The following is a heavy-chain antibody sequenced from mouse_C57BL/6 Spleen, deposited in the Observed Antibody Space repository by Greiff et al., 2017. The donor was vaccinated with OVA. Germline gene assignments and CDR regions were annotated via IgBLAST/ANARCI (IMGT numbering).Heavy chain of an antibody. D-gene: IGHD4-1*01. CDR3: ARGTEDAMDY. V-gene: IGHV5-12*01. J-gene: IGHJ4*01. CDR2: ISNGGGST. CDR1: GFTFSDYY. Sequence: EVKLVESGGGLVQPGGSLKLSCAASGFTFSDYYLYWVRQTPEKRLEWVAYISNGGGSTYYPDTVKGRFTISRDNAKNTLYLQMRRLKSEDTAMYYCARGTEDAMDYWGQGTSVTVSS.